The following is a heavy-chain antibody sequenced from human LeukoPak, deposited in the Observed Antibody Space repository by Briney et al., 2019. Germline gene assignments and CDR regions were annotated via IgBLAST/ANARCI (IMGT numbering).Heavy chain of an antibody. CDR3: ARDTPQHLKRFDY. Sequence: ASVKVSCKAAGYTLARFGMSWVRQAPGLGLEWLGWINPYNGKTIFGEKFQGRVTLTTDTSTSTVYMELTSISYDDTALYFCARDTPQHLKRFDYWGQGTLVTVTS. J-gene: IGHJ4*02. CDR1: GYTLARFG. D-gene: IGHD6-13*01. CDR2: INPYNGKT. V-gene: IGHV1-18*01.